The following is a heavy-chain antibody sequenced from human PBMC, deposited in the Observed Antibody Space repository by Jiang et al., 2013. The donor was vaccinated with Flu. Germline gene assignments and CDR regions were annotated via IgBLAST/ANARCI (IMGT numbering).Heavy chain of an antibody. CDR2: IYYNGAT. D-gene: IGHD2-15*01. J-gene: IGHJ4*02. CDR3: ARVVAYCSGVGCYYEHVDY. CDR1: GGSISSDY. Sequence: SETLSLTCTVSGGSISSDYWSWIRQPPGKGLQWIGYIYYNGATNYNPSLKSRVTISIDMSKNQFSLKLTSVTAADTAVYYCARVVAYCSGVGCYYEHVDYWGQGTLVTVSS. V-gene: IGHV4-59*01.